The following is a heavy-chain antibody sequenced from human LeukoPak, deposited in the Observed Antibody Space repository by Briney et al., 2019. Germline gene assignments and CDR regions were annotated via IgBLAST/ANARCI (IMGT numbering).Heavy chain of an antibody. D-gene: IGHD3-10*01. V-gene: IGHV4-4*07. CDR3: ARGPEDVLLWFGESHFDY. CDR1: GGSISSYY. CDR2: IYTSGST. J-gene: IGHJ4*02. Sequence: PSETLSLTCTVSGGSISSYYWSWIRQPAGKGLEWIGRIYTSGSTNYNPSLKSRVTISVDTSKNQFSLKLSSVTAADTAVYYCARGPEDVLLWFGESHFDYWGQGTLVTVSS.